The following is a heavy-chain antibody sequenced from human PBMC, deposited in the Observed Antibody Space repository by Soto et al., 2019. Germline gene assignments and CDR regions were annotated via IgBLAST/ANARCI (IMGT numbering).Heavy chain of an antibody. Sequence: TGESLKISCKGSGYSFTSYWIGWVRQMPGKGLEWMGIIYPGDSDTRYSPSFQGQVTISADKSISTAYLQWSSLKASDTAMYYCARTRSFTLGFYYDGMDVWGQGTTVTVSS. CDR2: IYPGDSDT. V-gene: IGHV5-51*01. J-gene: IGHJ6*02. CDR3: ARTRSFTLGFYYDGMDV. CDR1: GYSFTSYW. D-gene: IGHD6-6*01.